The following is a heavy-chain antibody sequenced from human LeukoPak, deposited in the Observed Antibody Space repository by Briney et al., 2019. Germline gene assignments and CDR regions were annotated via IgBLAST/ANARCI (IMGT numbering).Heavy chain of an antibody. V-gene: IGHV1-8*03. CDR2: MNPNSGNT. CDR3: ARGSGLYNWAPGGDY. CDR1: GYTFTSYD. D-gene: IGHD1-20*01. J-gene: IGHJ4*02. Sequence: GASVKVSCKASGYTFTSYDINWVRQATGQGLEWMGWMNPNSGNTGYAQKFQGRVTITRNTSISTAYMELSSLRSEDTAVYYCARGSGLYNWAPGGDYWGQGTLVTVSS.